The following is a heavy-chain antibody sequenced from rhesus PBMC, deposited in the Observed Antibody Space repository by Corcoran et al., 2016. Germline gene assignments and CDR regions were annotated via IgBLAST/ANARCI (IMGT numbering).Heavy chain of an antibody. D-gene: IGHD4-35*01. CDR2: ISIGGGT. V-gene: IGHV3-132*02. Sequence: EQLVESGGALVQPGASLRLSCAASEFTFSSKDMQWGSQAPGKGLEWVSAISIGGGTYYPDSVKGRFTISRDNAKNSLYLQMNSLRAEDTAVYYCARGHHGNYDGLDSWGQGVVVTVSS. CDR1: EFTFSSKD. CDR3: ARGHHGNYDGLDS. J-gene: IGHJ6*01.